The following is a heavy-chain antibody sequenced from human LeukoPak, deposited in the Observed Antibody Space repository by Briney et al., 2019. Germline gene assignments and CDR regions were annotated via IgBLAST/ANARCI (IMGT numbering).Heavy chain of an antibody. CDR3: ARHPAPNIVVVPAASLHAFDI. CDR1: GYSISSGYY. CDR2: IYHSGST. J-gene: IGHJ3*02. D-gene: IGHD2-2*01. Sequence: SSETLSLTCAVSGYSISSGYYWGWFRPPPGKGLEWIGSIYHSGSTYYNPSLKSRVTISVDTSKNQFSLKLSSVTAADTAVYYCARHPAPNIVVVPAASLHAFDIWGQGTMVTGSS. V-gene: IGHV4-38-2*01.